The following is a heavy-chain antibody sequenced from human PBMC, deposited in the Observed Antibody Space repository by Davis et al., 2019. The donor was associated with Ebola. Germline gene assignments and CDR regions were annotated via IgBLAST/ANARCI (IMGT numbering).Heavy chain of an antibody. Sequence: GESLKISCKGSGYSFSNYWIGWVRQVPGKGLEWMGIIYPGDSDTRYSPSFQGQITISVDRSISAAYLQWSSLKASDSAMYYCARHYTSKFESDYWGQGTLVSVSS. CDR2: IYPGDSDT. CDR3: ARHYTSKFESDY. V-gene: IGHV5-51*01. J-gene: IGHJ4*02. D-gene: IGHD6-13*01. CDR1: GYSFSNYW.